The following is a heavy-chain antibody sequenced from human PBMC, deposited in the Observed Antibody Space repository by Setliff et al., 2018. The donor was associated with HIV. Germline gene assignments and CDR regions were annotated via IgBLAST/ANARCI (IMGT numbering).Heavy chain of an antibody. V-gene: IGHV1-69*05. D-gene: IGHD3-10*01. CDR2: SIPIYGTP. Sequence: SVKVSCKASGGSFTSFAISWVRQAPGQGLEWMGGSIPIYGTPNYAQKFQGRITISTDASTSTAYMELNSLRSEDTAVYYCAIGGRWYGEFNFWGQGTLVTVSS. CDR3: AIGGRWYGEFNF. J-gene: IGHJ4*02. CDR1: GGSFTSFA.